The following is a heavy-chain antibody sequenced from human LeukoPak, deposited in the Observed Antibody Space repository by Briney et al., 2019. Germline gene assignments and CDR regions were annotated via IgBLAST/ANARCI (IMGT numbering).Heavy chain of an antibody. J-gene: IGHJ4*02. CDR3: ARVIRAAPGKGYFDY. Sequence: GGSLRLSCAASGFTFGSYAMSWVRQAPGKGLEWASSISGSGGSTYHADSVKGRFTISRDSSKNTLYLQMNSLRAEDTAIYYCARVIRAAPGKGYFDYWGQGTLVTVSS. V-gene: IGHV3-23*01. D-gene: IGHD6-13*01. CDR2: ISGSGGST. CDR1: GFTFGSYA.